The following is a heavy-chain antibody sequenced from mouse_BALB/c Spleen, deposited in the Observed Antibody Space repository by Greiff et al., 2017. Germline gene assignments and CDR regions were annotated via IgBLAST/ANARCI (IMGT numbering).Heavy chain of an antibody. CDR1: GFTFSSYT. V-gene: IGHV5-12-2*01. J-gene: IGHJ2*01. Sequence: DVMLVESGGGLVQPGGSLKLSCAASGFTFSSYTMSWVRQTPEKRLEWVAYISNGGGSTYYPDTVKGRFTISRDNAKNTLYLQMSSLKSEDTAMYYCARHQGGYRSYFDYWGQGTTLTVSS. D-gene: IGHD2-14*01. CDR2: ISNGGGST. CDR3: ARHQGGYRSYFDY.